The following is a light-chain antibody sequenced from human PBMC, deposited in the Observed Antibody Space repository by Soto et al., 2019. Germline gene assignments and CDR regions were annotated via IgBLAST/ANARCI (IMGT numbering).Light chain of an antibody. J-gene: IGKJ4*01. CDR1: HDINIY. V-gene: IGKV1-27*01. Sequence: DVQMTQSPSSLSASVGDRVNITCRAGHDINIYLAWYQQKPGKVPELLIDAASILQTGVPSRFRGSGSGTDFTLTISSLQPEDVATYYCQKYDRAPLASGGGTKVEIK. CDR2: AAS. CDR3: QKYDRAPLA.